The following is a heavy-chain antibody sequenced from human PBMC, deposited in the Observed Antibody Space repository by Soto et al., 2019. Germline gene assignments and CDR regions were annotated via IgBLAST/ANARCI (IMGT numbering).Heavy chain of an antibody. CDR1: GYSFTSYW. CDR3: ASEAAPEDWFDP. CDR2: IDPSDSYT. D-gene: IGHD2-15*01. J-gene: IGHJ5*02. V-gene: IGHV5-10-1*01. Sequence: XESLKISCKGSGYSFTSYWISWVLQMPGKGLEWMGRIDPSDSYTNYSPSFQGHVTISADKSISTAYLQWSSLKASDTAMYYCASEAAPEDWFDPWGQGTLVTVSS.